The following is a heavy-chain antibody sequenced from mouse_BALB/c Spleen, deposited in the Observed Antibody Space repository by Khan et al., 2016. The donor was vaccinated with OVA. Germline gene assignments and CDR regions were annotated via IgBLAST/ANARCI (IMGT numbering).Heavy chain of an antibody. CDR2: ISTYYGDA. V-gene: IGHV1S137*01. Sequence: QVQLQQSGAELVRPGVSVKISCKGSGYTFTDFAMHWVKQSHAKSLEWLGVISTYYGDADSNHKFRDKATMTVTQSSSTAYMELAGLTSEDSAIYYCVRGSGKSRFAYWGQGTLVTVSA. J-gene: IGHJ3*01. CDR1: GYTFTDFA. D-gene: IGHD1-3*01. CDR3: VRGSGKSRFAY.